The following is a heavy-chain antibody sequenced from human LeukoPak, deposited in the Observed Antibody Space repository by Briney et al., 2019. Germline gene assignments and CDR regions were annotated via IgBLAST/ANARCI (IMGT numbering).Heavy chain of an antibody. J-gene: IGHJ4*02. V-gene: IGHV1-2*02. CDR2: INPNSGGT. Sequence: GASVKVSCKASGYTFTGYYMHWVRDAPGQGLGWLVWINPNSGGTKYAQKFQGRVTMTRDTSISTAYMELSRLRSDDTAVYYCATQRGSYLWGTDFDYWGQGTLVTVSS. CDR3: ATQRGSYLWGTDFDY. CDR1: GYTFTGYY. D-gene: IGHD3-16*01.